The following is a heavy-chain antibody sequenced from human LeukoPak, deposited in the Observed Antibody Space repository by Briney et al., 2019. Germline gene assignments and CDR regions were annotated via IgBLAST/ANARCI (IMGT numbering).Heavy chain of an antibody. CDR1: GGSISTSNYY. CDR2: IYYSGST. Sequence: SETLSLTCTVSGGSISTSNYYWGWIRQPPGKGLEWIGSIYYSGSTYNNPSLQSRVTISVDTSKNQFSLKLTSVTAADTAVYYCARGIGRSGYYTFFDYWGQGTLVTVSS. J-gene: IGHJ4*02. V-gene: IGHV4-39*07. CDR3: ARGIGRSGYYTFFDY. D-gene: IGHD3-3*01.